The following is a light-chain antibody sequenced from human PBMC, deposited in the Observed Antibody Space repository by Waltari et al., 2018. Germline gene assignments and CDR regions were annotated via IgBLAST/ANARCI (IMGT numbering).Light chain of an antibody. V-gene: IGLV1-40*01. CDR2: GTS. CDR3: QSYDTSLSVV. J-gene: IGLJ2*01. CDR1: GSHLGAGSD. Sequence: QSVLTQPPSVSGAPGQRVSISCTGSGSHLGAGSDVHWYQQHPGKAPKLLIYGTSTRPPGVPDRFFGSQSGTSASLAITALQAEDEAEYYCQSYDTSLSVVFGGGTKLTVL.